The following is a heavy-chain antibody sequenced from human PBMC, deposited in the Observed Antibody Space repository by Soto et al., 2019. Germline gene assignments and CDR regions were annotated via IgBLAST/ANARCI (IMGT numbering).Heavy chain of an antibody. CDR3: SSGHCTNGVCRGYYFDY. CDR2: INSDGSST. V-gene: IGHV3-74*01. Sequence: EVQLVESGGGLVQPGGSLRLSCATSGFTFSSYWMHWVRQAPGKGLVWVSRINSDGSSTTYADSVKGRFTISRDNAKNTLYLQMNSPRAEDTAVYYCSSGHCTNGVCRGYYFDYWGQGTLVTVSS. J-gene: IGHJ4*02. CDR1: GFTFSSYW. D-gene: IGHD2-8*01.